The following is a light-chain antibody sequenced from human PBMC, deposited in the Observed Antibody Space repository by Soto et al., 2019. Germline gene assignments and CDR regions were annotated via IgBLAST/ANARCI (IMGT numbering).Light chain of an antibody. CDR3: HQYNSYPWT. CDR2: KAS. Sequence: DIQMTQYPSTLSASVGDRVTITCRASQSISSWLAWYQQKPGKAPKLLIYKASSLESGVPSRFSGSGSGTEFTLTISSLQPDDFATYYCHQYNSYPWTFGQVTKVEIK. CDR1: QSISSW. J-gene: IGKJ1*01. V-gene: IGKV1-5*03.